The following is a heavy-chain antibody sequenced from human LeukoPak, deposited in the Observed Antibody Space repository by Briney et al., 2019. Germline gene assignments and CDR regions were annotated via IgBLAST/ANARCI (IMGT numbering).Heavy chain of an antibody. CDR1: GGSISSSSHY. Sequence: SETLSLTCTFSGGSISSSSHYGGWIRQPPGTGLEWLGSIYYSGSTYYNPSLKSRVTISVDTSKNQFSLKLSSVTAADAAVYYCARPDSSGWDGGWFDPWGQGTLVTVSS. D-gene: IGHD6-19*01. J-gene: IGHJ5*02. CDR2: IYYSGST. V-gene: IGHV4-39*01. CDR3: ARPDSSGWDGGWFDP.